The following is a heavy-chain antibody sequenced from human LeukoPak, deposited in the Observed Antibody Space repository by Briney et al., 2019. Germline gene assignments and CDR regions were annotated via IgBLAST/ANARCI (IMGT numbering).Heavy chain of an antibody. CDR3: ASSGSYRFDY. J-gene: IGHJ4*02. Sequence: GGSLRLSCAASGFTFSSSAMSWVRQAPGKGLEWVSHITASGTAMFYADSVKGRFTISRDNAKNSLYLQMNSLRDEDTAVYYCASSGSYRFDYWGQGTLVTVSS. D-gene: IGHD1-26*01. CDR2: ITASGTAM. CDR1: GFTFSSSA. V-gene: IGHV3-48*02.